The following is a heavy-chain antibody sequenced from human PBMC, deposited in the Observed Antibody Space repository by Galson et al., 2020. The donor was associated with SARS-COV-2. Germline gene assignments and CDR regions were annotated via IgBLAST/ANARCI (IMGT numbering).Heavy chain of an antibody. CDR3: ARARSSPYYDDISACPY. V-gene: IGHV3-11*01. CDR2: ISSSGNVI. CDR1: GFTFSAYY. Sequence: KIGESLKISCAASGFTFSAYYMNWLRQAPGKGLEWVSYISSSGNVIYYADSVKGRFTISRDNAKNSVYLQMNSLRADDTAVYFCARARSSPYYDDISACPYWGRGTLVTVSS. D-gene: IGHD3-22*01. J-gene: IGHJ4*02.